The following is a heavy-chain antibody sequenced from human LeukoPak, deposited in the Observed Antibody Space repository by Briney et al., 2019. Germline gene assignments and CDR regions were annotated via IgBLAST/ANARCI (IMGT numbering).Heavy chain of an antibody. Sequence: GGSLRLSCAASGFTFSSFEMKWVRQAPGKGLEWVSYISSGGSTIYYADSVRGRFTISRDNSKNTLYLQMNSLRAEDTAVYYCAKLGRQLAYYYYYYMDVWGKGTTVTISS. J-gene: IGHJ6*03. CDR2: ISSGGSTI. V-gene: IGHV3-48*03. CDR3: AKLGRQLAYYYYYYMDV. CDR1: GFTFSSFE. D-gene: IGHD6-13*01.